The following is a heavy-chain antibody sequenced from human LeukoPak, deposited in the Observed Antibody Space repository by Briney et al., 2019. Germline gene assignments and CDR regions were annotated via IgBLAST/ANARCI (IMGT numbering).Heavy chain of an antibody. D-gene: IGHD2-2*01. CDR1: GFTFSNYW. CDR3: ARRRSYCTSTRCYTYFDY. V-gene: IGHV3-74*01. Sequence: GGSLRLSCAASGFTFSNYWMHWLRQAPGKGLVWVSRIISDGSTTSYADSVKGRFTISRDNAKNTLYLQMNSLRAEDTALYYCARRRSYCTSTRCYTYFDYWGQGTLVTVSS. J-gene: IGHJ4*02. CDR2: IISDGSTT.